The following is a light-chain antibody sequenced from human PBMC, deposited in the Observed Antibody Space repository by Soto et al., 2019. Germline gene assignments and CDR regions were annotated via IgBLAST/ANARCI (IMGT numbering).Light chain of an antibody. CDR1: QVISTS. Sequence: DIQLTQSPSFLSPSIGDSVTITCRASQVISTSLAWYQVKPGKAPKLLIYAASTLESGVPSRFSGSGSGTAFTLTISSLQPGDVATYYCQKYDDAPLSFGGGTKVDI. V-gene: IGKV1-27*01. CDR3: QKYDDAPLS. J-gene: IGKJ4*01. CDR2: AAS.